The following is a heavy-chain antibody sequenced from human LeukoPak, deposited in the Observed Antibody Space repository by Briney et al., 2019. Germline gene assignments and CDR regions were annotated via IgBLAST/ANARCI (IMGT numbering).Heavy chain of an antibody. J-gene: IGHJ4*02. CDR2: ISYDGSNK. D-gene: IGHD3-16*02. V-gene: IGHV3-30*03. CDR3: ARSYRSELYFDY. CDR1: GFTFSSTA. Sequence: GGSLRLSCAASGFTFSSTAMHCVRQVPGKGLEWVAVISYDGSNKYYADSVKGRLTISRDNSKNTLYLQMNSLRAADTAVYFCARSYRSELYFDYWGQGALVTVSS.